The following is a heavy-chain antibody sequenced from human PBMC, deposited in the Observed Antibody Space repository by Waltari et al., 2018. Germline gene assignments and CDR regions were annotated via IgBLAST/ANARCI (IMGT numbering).Heavy chain of an antibody. J-gene: IGHJ4*02. Sequence: EVQLVESGGGLVKPGGSLRLSCAASGFTFSSYSMNWVRQAPGKGLEWVSSISSSSSYIYYADSGKGRFTISRDNAKNSLYLQMNSLRAEDTAVYYCARSAFTMIVVAYFDYWGQGTLVTVSS. V-gene: IGHV3-21*01. CDR1: GFTFSSYS. CDR2: ISSSSSYI. CDR3: ARSAFTMIVVAYFDY. D-gene: IGHD3-22*01.